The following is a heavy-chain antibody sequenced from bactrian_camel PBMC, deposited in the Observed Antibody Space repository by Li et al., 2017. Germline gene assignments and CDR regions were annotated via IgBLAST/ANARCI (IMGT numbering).Heavy chain of an antibody. D-gene: IGHD2*01. CDR2: IFSDGSET. CDR1: GFTFGNYA. V-gene: IGHV3S6*01. J-gene: IGHJ4*01. Sequence: VQLVESGGGLVQPGGSLRLSCAASGFTFGNYAMYWFRQAPGEGREWVSTIFSDGSETDYADSVKGRFTVSRDNAKNTVYLQMNSLKSEDTALYYCTTSNVGSLSRSQATQVTVS.